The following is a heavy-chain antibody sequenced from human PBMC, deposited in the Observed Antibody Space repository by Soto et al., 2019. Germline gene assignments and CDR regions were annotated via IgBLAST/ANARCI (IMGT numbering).Heavy chain of an antibody. CDR2: IYYSGST. CDR3: ARDYVVRGVVTRPYYYYYMDV. J-gene: IGHJ6*03. CDR1: GGSISSYY. D-gene: IGHD3-10*01. Sequence: SETLSLTCTVSGGSISSYYWSWIRQPPGKGLEWIGYIYYSGSTNYNPSLKSRVTISVDTSKNQFSLKLSSVTAADTAVYYCARDYVVRGVVTRPYYYYYMDVWGKGTKVTVSS. V-gene: IGHV4-59*01.